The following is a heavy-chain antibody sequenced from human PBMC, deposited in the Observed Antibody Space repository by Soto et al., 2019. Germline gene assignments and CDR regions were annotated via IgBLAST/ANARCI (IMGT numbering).Heavy chain of an antibody. CDR3: ESSIN. CDR1: GFPFSSYG. CDR2: IWYDGSNK. Sequence: QVQLVESGGGVVQPGRSLRLSCAASGFPFSSYGMHWVRQAPGKGLDWVAVIWYDGSNKDYADSVKGRFTISRDNSKNTLYLHMNNLRADDTAVYYCESSINWGQGTLVTVSS. V-gene: IGHV3-33*01. J-gene: IGHJ4*02.